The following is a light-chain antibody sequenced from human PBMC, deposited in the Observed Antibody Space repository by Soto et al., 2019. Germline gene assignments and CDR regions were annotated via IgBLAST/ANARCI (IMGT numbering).Light chain of an antibody. V-gene: IGLV2-14*01. CDR3: SSYTGSNINTVV. Sequence: QSALTQPASVSGSPGQSITISCTGTSSDIGKYNYVSWFQQHPAKAPKLIIFEVSTRPSGVSNRFSGSKSVNTASLTISGLQAEDEADYYCSSYTGSNINTVVFGGGTKLTVL. J-gene: IGLJ2*01. CDR2: EVS. CDR1: SSDIGKYNY.